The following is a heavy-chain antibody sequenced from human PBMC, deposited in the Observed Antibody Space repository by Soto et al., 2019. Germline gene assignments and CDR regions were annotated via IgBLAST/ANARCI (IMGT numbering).Heavy chain of an antibody. V-gene: IGHV2-5*02. J-gene: IGHJ4*02. D-gene: IGHD4-17*01. Sequence: QITLKESGPTLVKPTQTLTLTCTFSGFSLRTTGVGVGWIRQPPGKALEWLALIYLDDHKSYNPSLKSRLTISKDPSKNQEVLTMTNMDPVDTATDYCAHRRQYGDIDYWGQGTLVTVSS. CDR1: GFSLRTTGVG. CDR3: AHRRQYGDIDY. CDR2: IYLDDHK.